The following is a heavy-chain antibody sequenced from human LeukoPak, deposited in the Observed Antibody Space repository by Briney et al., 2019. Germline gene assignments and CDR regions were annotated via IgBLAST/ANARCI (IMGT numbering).Heavy chain of an antibody. J-gene: IGHJ4*02. V-gene: IGHV4-59*01. CDR2: IYNSVST. Sequence: SETLSLTCTVSGGSISRYYWSWIRQPPGKGLEWIGYIYNSVSTNYNPSLKSRGTISVDMSKNQFSLKLSSVTAADTAVYFCARSLGGSGSFYRGDFDSWGQGTLVTVSS. CDR3: ARSLGGSGSFYRGDFDS. CDR1: GGSISRYY. D-gene: IGHD3-10*01.